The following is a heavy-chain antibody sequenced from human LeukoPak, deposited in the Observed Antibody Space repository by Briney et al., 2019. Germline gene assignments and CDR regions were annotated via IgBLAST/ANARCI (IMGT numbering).Heavy chain of an antibody. D-gene: IGHD6-6*01. J-gene: IGHJ4*02. CDR2: IYYSGST. V-gene: IGHV4-39*07. Sequence: PSETLSLTCTVSGGSISSSSYYWGWIRQPPGKGLEWIGSIYYSGSTYYNPSLKSRVTISVDRSKNQFSLKLSSVTAADTAVYYCARRRGKSSSPFDYWGQGTLVTVSS. CDR3: ARRRGKSSSPFDY. CDR1: GGSISSSSYY.